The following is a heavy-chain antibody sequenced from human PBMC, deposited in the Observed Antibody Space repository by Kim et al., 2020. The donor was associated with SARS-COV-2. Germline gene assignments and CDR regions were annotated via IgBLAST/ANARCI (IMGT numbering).Heavy chain of an antibody. J-gene: IGHJ4*02. CDR3: VKGDY. CDR2: ISSDGSKK. Sequence: GGSLRLSCAASGFTFSSYAMHWVRQAPGKGLEWVAFISSDGSKKYFGDSVKGRFTISRDNSKNTLYLEIISLRVEDTAVYYCVKGDYWGQGTLVTVSS. CDR1: GFTFSSYA. V-gene: IGHV3-30*18.